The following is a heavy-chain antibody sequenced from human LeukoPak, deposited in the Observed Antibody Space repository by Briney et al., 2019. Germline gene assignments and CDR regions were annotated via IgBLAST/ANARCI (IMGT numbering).Heavy chain of an antibody. D-gene: IGHD4-23*01. V-gene: IGHV4-39*07. CDR2: IYYSVTT. CDR1: GGSISSSDYY. Sequence: SSETLSLTCTVSGGSISSSDYYWGWIRQPPGKGLEWIGSIYYSVTTYYNPSLKSRVTISVDTSKNQFSLKLNSVAAADTAVYYCAINGVVTRLLGAFDIWGQGTMVTVSS. J-gene: IGHJ3*02. CDR3: AINGVVTRLLGAFDI.